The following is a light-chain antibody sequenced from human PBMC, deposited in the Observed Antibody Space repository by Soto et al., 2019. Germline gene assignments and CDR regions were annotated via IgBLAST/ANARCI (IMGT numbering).Light chain of an antibody. CDR3: QQRSNWPPIT. J-gene: IGKJ5*01. V-gene: IGKV3-11*01. Sequence: EIVMTQSPATLSVSPGERATLSCRASQTVADSLVWYQQKPGQAPRLLIYGASSRATGIPDRFSGSGSGTDFTLTISSLEPEDFAVYYCQQRSNWPPITFGQGTRLEI. CDR2: GAS. CDR1: QTVADS.